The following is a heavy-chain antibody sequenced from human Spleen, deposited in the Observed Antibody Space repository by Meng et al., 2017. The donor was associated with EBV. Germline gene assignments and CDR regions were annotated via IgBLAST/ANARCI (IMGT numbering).Heavy chain of an antibody. D-gene: IGHD1-1*01. V-gene: IGHV4-39*01. CDR3: ARPLPSWQSPRLERCGA. Sequence: LRGGGPGQAKPPETLPRTCTVAGVYNSSFYYGGWNREPPGRGLEWIGSVQYTGSTNNCPSLKSRATVAVDTAKNQIALRLTSVTAADTAVYKCARPLPSWQSPRLERCGAWGQGTLVTVSS. CDR2: VQYTGST. J-gene: IGHJ5*02. CDR1: GVYNSSFYY.